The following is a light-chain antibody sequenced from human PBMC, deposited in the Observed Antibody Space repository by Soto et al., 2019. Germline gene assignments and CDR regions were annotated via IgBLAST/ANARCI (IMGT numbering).Light chain of an antibody. J-gene: IGKJ4*01. V-gene: IGKV3-20*01. CDR2: GAS. CDR1: QSVSSSY. CDR3: QQYGSFPLT. Sequence: EIVLTQSPGTLSLSPGERATLSCRASQSVSSSYLAWYQQKPGQAPMLLIYGASSRATGIPDRFSGSGSGTDFTLTISRLEPEDFAVYYWQQYGSFPLTFGGGTKVEIK.